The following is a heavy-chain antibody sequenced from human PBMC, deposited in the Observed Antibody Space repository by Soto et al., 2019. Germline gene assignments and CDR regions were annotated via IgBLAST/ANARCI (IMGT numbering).Heavy chain of an antibody. CDR3: ARDKFSRDSSGFDY. CDR2: TWYDGSKT. D-gene: IGHD3-22*01. Sequence: PGGSLRLSCAASGFNFIIHGMHWVRQAPGKGLEWLASTWYDGSKTYYAESVKGRFTISRDNSKSTVVLQMHNLRAEDAGLYYCARDKFSRDSSGFDYWGQGA. CDR1: GFNFIIHG. J-gene: IGHJ4*02. V-gene: IGHV3-33*01.